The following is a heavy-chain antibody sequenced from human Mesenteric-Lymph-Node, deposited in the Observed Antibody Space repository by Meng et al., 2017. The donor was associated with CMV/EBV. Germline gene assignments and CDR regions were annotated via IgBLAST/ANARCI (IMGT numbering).Heavy chain of an antibody. CDR2: INHDGSHT. D-gene: IGHD4-17*01. CDR3: ARDPYGARGGF. CDR1: GFDYGAYW. V-gene: IGHV3-74*01. Sequence: GGSLRLSCAASGFDYGAYWMHWARQAPGKGPVWVSRINHDGSHTWYADSVKGRFTISRDNAKNTMYLQMNSLRVEDTAVYYCARDPYGARGGFWGQGTLVTVSS. J-gene: IGHJ4*02.